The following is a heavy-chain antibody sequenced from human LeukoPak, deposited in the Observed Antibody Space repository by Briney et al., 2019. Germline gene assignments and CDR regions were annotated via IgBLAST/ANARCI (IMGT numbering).Heavy chain of an antibody. CDR2: IYTSGST. CDR3: ARDYYGSGKRFYYMDV. D-gene: IGHD3-10*01. Sequence: SETLSLTCTVSGGSISSYYWSWIRQPAGKGLEWIGRIYTSGSTNYNPSLKSRVTMSVDTSKNQFSLKLSSVTAADTAVYYCARDYYGSGKRFYYMDVWGKGTTVTISS. J-gene: IGHJ6*03. CDR1: GGSISSYY. V-gene: IGHV4-4*07.